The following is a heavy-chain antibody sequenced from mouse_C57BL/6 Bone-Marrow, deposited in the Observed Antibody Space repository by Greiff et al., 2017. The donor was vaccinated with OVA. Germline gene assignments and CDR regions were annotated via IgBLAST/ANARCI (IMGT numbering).Heavy chain of an antibody. CDR1: GYTFTSYW. V-gene: IGHV1-53*01. CDR2: INPSNGGT. CDR3: ARSRGYYGSISPFAY. Sequence: QVQLQQPGTELVKPGASVKLSCKASGYTFTSYWMHWVKQRPGQGLEWIGNINPSNGGTNYNEKFKSKATLTVDKSSSPAYMQLSSLTSEDSAVYYCARSRGYYGSISPFAYWGQGTLVTVSA. D-gene: IGHD1-1*01. J-gene: IGHJ3*01.